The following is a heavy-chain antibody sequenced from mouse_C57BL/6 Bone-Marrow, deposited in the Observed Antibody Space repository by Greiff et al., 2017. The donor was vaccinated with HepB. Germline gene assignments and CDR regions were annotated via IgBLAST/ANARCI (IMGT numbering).Heavy chain of an antibody. CDR3: VRQLYDYDGNFDY. Sequence: EVKLVESGGGLVQPKGSLKLSCAASGFSFNTYAMNWVRQAPGKGLEWVARIRSKSNNYATYYADSVKDRFTISRDDSESMLYLQMNNLKTEDTAMYYCVRQLYDYDGNFDYWGQGTTLTVSS. CDR2: IRSKSNNYAT. D-gene: IGHD2-4*01. J-gene: IGHJ2*01. V-gene: IGHV10-1*01. CDR1: GFSFNTYA.